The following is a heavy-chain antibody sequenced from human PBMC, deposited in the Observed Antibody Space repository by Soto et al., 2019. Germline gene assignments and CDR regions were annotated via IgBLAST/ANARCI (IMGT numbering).Heavy chain of an antibody. CDR2: INFDGSGT. Sequence: EVQLVESGGGLVQPGGSLRVSCAASGFTFTSYWMQWVRQAPGKGLVWVSRINFDGSGTSYADTVKGRFTISRDNAKNTLLLEMNRLRTEDTAVYFCAIHSYGFPFEHWGQGTLGTVSS. D-gene: IGHD5-18*01. V-gene: IGHV3-74*01. J-gene: IGHJ1*01. CDR1: GFTFTSYW. CDR3: AIHSYGFPFEH.